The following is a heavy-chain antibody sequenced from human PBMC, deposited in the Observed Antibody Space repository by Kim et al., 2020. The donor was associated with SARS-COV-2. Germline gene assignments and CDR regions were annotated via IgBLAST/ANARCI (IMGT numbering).Heavy chain of an antibody. J-gene: IGHJ4*02. CDR2: ISWNSGSI. V-gene: IGHV3-9*01. D-gene: IGHD3-16*01. Sequence: GGSLRLSCAASGFTFDDYAMHWVRQAPGKGLEWVSGISWNSGSIGYADSVKGRFTISRDNAKNSLYLQMNSLRAEDTALYYCAKASQSRLGAEVDYWGQGTLVTVSS. CDR1: GFTFDDYA. CDR3: AKASQSRLGAEVDY.